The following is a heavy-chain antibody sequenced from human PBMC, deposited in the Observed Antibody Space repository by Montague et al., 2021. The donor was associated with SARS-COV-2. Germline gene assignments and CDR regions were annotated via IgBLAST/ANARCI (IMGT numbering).Heavy chain of an antibody. CDR3: ARISVGSKYYFDF. CDR1: GDSVSSNIAT. J-gene: IGHJ4*02. CDR2: TYYRSKWYN. V-gene: IGHV6-1*01. Sequence: CAISGDSVSSNIATWNWIRQSPSRGLEWLGRTYYRSKWYNDYAESVKSRITIDPDTSNHQFSLHLNSVTPEDTAVYYCARISVGSKYYFDFWGQGTLVTVSS. D-gene: IGHD4-11*01.